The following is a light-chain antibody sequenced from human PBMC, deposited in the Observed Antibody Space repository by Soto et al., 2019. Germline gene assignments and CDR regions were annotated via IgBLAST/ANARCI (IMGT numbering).Light chain of an antibody. CDR3: QQYNNCFPLT. CDR2: GQT. J-gene: IGKJ4*01. Sequence: EIVMTQSPATLSVSPGERATLSCRASQSVSNNLSWYQQKPGQAPRLLIYGQTTRPTSIPARFSGSGSGTEFTLTISSLQSEDYAVYYSQQYNNCFPLTFGGGTKVEIK. CDR1: QSVSNN. V-gene: IGKV3-15*01.